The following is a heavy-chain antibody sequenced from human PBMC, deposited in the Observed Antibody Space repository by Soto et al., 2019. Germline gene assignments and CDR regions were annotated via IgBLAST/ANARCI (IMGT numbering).Heavy chain of an antibody. CDR2: INPDGSSR. CDR1: GFDFRNSW. V-gene: IGHV3-74*01. CDR3: ARDPQAPQNNFDY. J-gene: IGHJ4*02. Sequence: GGSLRLSCIVSGFDFRNSWMHWFRQAPGKGLLWVSRINPDGSSRNSADSVEGRFTISRDNAKNTLSLQMNSLRAEDTAVYYCARDPQAPQNNFDYWGQGNLVTVSS.